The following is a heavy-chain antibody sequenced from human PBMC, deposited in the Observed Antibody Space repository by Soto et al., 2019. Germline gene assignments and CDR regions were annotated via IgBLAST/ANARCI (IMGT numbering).Heavy chain of an antibody. CDR1: GYTFTSYA. CDR3: AGGYGDVPGAFDI. J-gene: IGHJ3*02. CDR2: INAGNGNT. D-gene: IGHD4-17*01. V-gene: IGHV1-3*01. Sequence: QVQLVQSGAEVKKPGASVKVSCKASGYTFTSYAMHWVRQAPGQRLEWMGWINAGNGNTKDSQKFQGRVTITRDTSASTAYMELSSLRSEDTAVYYCAGGYGDVPGAFDIWGQGTMVTVSS.